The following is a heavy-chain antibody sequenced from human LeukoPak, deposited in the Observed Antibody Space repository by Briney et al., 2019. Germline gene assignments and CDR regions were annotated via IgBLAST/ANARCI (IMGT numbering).Heavy chain of an antibody. V-gene: IGHV4-39*07. J-gene: IGHJ4*02. CDR1: GGSISSSSYY. CDR2: IYYSGST. D-gene: IGHD3-3*01. Sequence: SETLSLTCTVSGGSISSSSYYRGWIRQPPGKGLEWIGSIYYSGSTYYNPSLKSRVTISVDTSKNQFSLKLSSVTAADTAVYYCARIDYDFWSGGSMHVDYWGQGTLVTVSS. CDR3: ARIDYDFWSGGSMHVDY.